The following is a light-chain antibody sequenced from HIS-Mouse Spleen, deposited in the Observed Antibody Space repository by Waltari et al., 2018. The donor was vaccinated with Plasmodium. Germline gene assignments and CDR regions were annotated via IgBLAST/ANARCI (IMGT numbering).Light chain of an antibody. J-gene: IGLJ3*02. Sequence: QSALTQPASVSGSPGQSITISCTGTSSDVGSYNLFSWYHQHPGKAPKLMISGGRTRPSGVSNRFSGSKSGNTASLTISGLQAEDEADYYCCSYAGSSTWVFGGGTKLTVL. CDR3: CSYAGSSTWV. CDR2: GGR. CDR1: SSDVGSYNL. V-gene: IGLV2-23*01.